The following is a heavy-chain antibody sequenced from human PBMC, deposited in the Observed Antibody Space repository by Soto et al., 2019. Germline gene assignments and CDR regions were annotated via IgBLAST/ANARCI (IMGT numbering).Heavy chain of an antibody. V-gene: IGHV3-23*01. CDR1: GFTFSSYA. J-gene: IGHJ4*02. CDR2: ISGSGGST. D-gene: IGHD6-13*01. CDR3: AKVSGRSSWYPTPYYFDY. Sequence: EVQLLESGGGLVQPGGSLRLSCAASGFTFSSYAMSWVRQAPGKGLEWVSAISGSGGSTYYADSVKGRFTISRDNAKNTLYLQMNSLRAEDTAVYYCAKVSGRSSWYPTPYYFDYWGQGTLVTVSS.